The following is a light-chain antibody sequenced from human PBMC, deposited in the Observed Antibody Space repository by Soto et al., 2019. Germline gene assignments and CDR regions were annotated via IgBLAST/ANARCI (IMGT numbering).Light chain of an antibody. CDR2: GNS. Sequence: QSVLTQPPSVSGAPGQRVTISCTGSSSNIGAGYDVHWYQQLPGTAPKVLIYGNSNRPSGVPDRFSGSKSGTSASLVITGLQAEDEADYYCQSYDISLSGYVFGTGTKLTVL. J-gene: IGLJ1*01. CDR3: QSYDISLSGYV. CDR1: SSNIGAGYD. V-gene: IGLV1-40*01.